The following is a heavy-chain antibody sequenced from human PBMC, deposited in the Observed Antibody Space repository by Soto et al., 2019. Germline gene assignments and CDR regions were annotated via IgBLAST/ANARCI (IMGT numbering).Heavy chain of an antibody. J-gene: IGHJ4*02. CDR2: ISYDGSNK. CDR3: ARGRVWGIAAAGTGVY. V-gene: IGHV3-30-3*01. CDR1: GFTFSSYA. D-gene: IGHD6-13*01. Sequence: QVQLVESGGGVVQPGRSLRLSCVASGFTFSSYAMFWVRQAPGKGLEWVAVISYDGSNKYYADSVKGRFTISRDNSKNTLYLQMNSLGAEDTAVYYCARGRVWGIAAAGTGVYWGQGTPVTVSS.